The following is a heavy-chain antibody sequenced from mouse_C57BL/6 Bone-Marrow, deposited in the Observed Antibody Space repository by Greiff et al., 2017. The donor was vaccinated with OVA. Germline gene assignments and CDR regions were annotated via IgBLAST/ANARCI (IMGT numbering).Heavy chain of an antibody. CDR3: TTSLWDY. CDR2: IDPENGDT. J-gene: IGHJ2*01. V-gene: IGHV14-4*01. Sequence: EVQLQQSGAELVRPGASVKLSCTASGFNIKDYYMHWVKQRPEQGLEWIGWIDPENGDTEYASKFQGKATITADTSSNTAYLQLSSLTSEDTAVYYCTTSLWDYWGQGTTLTVSS. CDR1: GFNIKDYY. D-gene: IGHD1-1*02.